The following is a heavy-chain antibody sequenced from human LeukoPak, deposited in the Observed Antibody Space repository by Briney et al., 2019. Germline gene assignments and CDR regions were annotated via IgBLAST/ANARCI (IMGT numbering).Heavy chain of an antibody. CDR2: ISGSGGST. D-gene: IGHD6-25*01. Sequence: GGSLRLSCAASGFTFSSYAMSWVRQAPGKGLEWVSAISGSGGSTYYADSVKGRFTISRDNSKNTLYLQMGSLRAEDMAVYYCARQDLIAAGGVFDYWGQGTLVTVSS. CDR1: GFTFSSYA. J-gene: IGHJ4*02. V-gene: IGHV3-23*01. CDR3: ARQDLIAAGGVFDY.